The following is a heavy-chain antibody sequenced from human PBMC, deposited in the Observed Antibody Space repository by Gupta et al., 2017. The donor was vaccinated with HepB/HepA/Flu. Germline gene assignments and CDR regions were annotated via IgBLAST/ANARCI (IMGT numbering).Heavy chain of an antibody. CDR2: TYYRSKWYN. CDR1: GDSVSSNSAA. D-gene: IGHD6-19*01. Sequence: QVQLQQSGPGLVKPSQTLSLTCAISGDSVSSNSAAWNWIRQSPSRGLEWLGRTYYRSKWYNDYAVSVKSRITINPDTSKNQVSRQLNSGTPEDTAVYYCARDLTLAVAVTVEEDYYYYGMDVWGQGTTVTVYS. V-gene: IGHV6-1*01. J-gene: IGHJ6*01. CDR3: ARDLTLAVAVTVEEDYYYYGMDV.